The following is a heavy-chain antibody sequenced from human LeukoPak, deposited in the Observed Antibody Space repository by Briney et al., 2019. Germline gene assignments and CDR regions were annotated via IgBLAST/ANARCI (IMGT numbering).Heavy chain of an antibody. Sequence: SETLSLTCTVSGGSISSYYWSWIRQPAGKGLEWIGHIYTSGRTNYNPSLKSRVTMSVDPSKNQFSLKLSSVTAADTAVYYCARAQYYDILTGYYFPYYYYMDVWGKGTTVTVSS. V-gene: IGHV4-4*07. D-gene: IGHD3-9*01. CDR2: IYTSGRT. CDR1: GGSISSYY. CDR3: ARAQYYDILTGYYFPYYYYMDV. J-gene: IGHJ6*03.